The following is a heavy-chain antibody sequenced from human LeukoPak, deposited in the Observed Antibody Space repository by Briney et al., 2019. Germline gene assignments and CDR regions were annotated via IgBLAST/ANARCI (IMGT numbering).Heavy chain of an antibody. V-gene: IGHV1-69*04. CDR1: GGTFSSYA. J-gene: IGHJ4*02. D-gene: IGHD5-12*01. CDR2: IIPILGIA. Sequence: SVKVSCKASGGTFSSYAISWVRQAPGQGLEWMGRIIPILGIANYAQKFQGRVTITADKSTSTAYMELNSLRAEDTAVYYCARVGGYGAPMYYFDYWGQGTLVTVSS. CDR3: ARVGGYGAPMYYFDY.